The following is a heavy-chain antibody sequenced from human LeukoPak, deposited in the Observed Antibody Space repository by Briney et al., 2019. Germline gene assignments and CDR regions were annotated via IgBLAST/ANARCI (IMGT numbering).Heavy chain of an antibody. J-gene: IGHJ4*02. CDR2: INHSGST. V-gene: IGHV4-34*01. Sequence: GSLRLSCAASGFTFSSYAMSWIRQPPGKGLEWIGEINHSGSTNYNPFLKSRVTISVDTSKNQFSLKLSSVTAADTAVYYCARGPDPTPSKDGSGGFDYWGQGTLVTVSS. D-gene: IGHD6-25*01. CDR1: GFTFSSYA. CDR3: ARGPDPTPSKDGSGGFDY.